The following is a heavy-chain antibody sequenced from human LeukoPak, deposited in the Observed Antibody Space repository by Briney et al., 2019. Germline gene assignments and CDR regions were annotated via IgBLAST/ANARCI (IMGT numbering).Heavy chain of an antibody. CDR1: GFTFDDYA. CDR3: SKGGSGSGSYYNDWFDP. D-gene: IGHD3-10*01. CDR2: ISWNSGSI. J-gene: IGHJ5*02. V-gene: IGHV3-9*01. Sequence: PGGSLRLSCAASGFTFDDYAMHWVRQAPGKGLEWVSGISWNSGSIGYADSVKGRFTISRDNAKNSLYLQMNSLRAEDTALYYCSKGGSGSGSYYNDWFDPWGRGTLVTVSS.